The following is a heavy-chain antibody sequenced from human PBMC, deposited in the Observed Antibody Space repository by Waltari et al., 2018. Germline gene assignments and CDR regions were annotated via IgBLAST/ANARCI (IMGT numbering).Heavy chain of an antibody. D-gene: IGHD5-12*01. CDR1: GGSLSSTTW. Sequence: QVQLQESCPGLVKPSGTLSITCAVSGGSLSSTTWWSWGRQPPGKGLGWIGEIYHSGSTNYNPSFKSRVTISVDKSENQFSLKLSSVTAADTAVYYCARDPAGGYDSLDWGQGTLVTVSS. CDR3: ARDPAGGYDSLD. J-gene: IGHJ4*02. V-gene: IGHV4-4*02. CDR2: IYHSGST.